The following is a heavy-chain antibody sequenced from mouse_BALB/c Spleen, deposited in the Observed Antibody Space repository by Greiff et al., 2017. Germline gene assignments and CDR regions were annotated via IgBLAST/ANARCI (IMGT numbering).Heavy chain of an antibody. D-gene: IGHD2-1*01. CDR3: ARSYGNYGFAY. V-gene: IGHV7-3*02. J-gene: IGHJ3*01. CDR1: GFTFTDYY. CDR2: IRNKANGYTT. Sequence: EVKLVESGGGLVQPGGSLRLSCATSGFTFTDYYMSWVRQPPGKALEWLGFIRNKANGYTTEYSASVKGRFTISRDNSQSILYLQMNTLRAEDSATYYCARSYGNYGFAYWGQGTLVTVSA.